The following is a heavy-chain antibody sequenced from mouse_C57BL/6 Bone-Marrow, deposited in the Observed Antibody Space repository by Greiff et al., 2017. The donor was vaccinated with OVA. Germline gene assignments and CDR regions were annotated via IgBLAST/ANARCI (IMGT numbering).Heavy chain of an antibody. J-gene: IGHJ2*01. CDR1: GFNIKDDY. D-gene: IGHD2-4*01. CDR2: IDPENGDT. Sequence: EVQLQQSGAELVRPGASVKLSCTASGFNIKDDYMHWVKQRPEQGLEWIGWIDPENGDTEYASKFQGKATITADTSSNTAYLQLSSLTSEDTAVYYCTNWDYVSDFVYWCQGTTLTVSS. V-gene: IGHV14-4*01. CDR3: TNWDYVSDFVY.